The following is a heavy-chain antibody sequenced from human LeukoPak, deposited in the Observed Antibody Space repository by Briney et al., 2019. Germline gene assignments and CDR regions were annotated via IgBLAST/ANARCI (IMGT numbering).Heavy chain of an antibody. V-gene: IGHV3-48*04. J-gene: IGHJ4*02. Sequence: GGSLRLSCAASEFTFSSYSMNWVRQAPGKGLEWVSYISSSSSTIYYADSVKGRFTISRDNAKNSLYLQMNSLRAEDTAVYYCAKEYEIAAAYPHDYWGQGTLVTVSS. CDR1: EFTFSSYS. D-gene: IGHD6-13*01. CDR3: AKEYEIAAAYPHDY. CDR2: ISSSSSTI.